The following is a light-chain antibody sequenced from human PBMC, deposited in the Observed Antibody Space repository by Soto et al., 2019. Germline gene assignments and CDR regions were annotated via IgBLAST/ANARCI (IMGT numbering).Light chain of an antibody. CDR1: QSINNG. CDR2: DAS. J-gene: IGKJ5*01. CDR3: QQYHRSSIT. V-gene: IGKV1-5*01. Sequence: DIQMTQSRSTISAYVGDRVTITCRASQSINNGLAWYQQKPGKAPNLLIYDASTLERGVPSRFSGTGSGTEFTLTISSLQPDDFATYYCQQYHRSSITFGQGTRLENK.